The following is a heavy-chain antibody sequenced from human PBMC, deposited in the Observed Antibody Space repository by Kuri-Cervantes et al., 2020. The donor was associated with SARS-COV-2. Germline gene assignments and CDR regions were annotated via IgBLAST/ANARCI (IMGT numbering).Heavy chain of an antibody. CDR1: GFTFSSYS. CDR2: ISSSSSYI. D-gene: IGHD6-13*01. J-gene: IGHJ4*02. CDR3: AKDRGYSSSWYTFVGSDY. Sequence: GGSLRLSCAASGFTFSSYSMNWVRKAPGKGLEWVSSISSSSSYIYYADSVKGRFTISRDNSKNTLYLQMNSLRAEDTAVYYCAKDRGYSSSWYTFVGSDYWGQGTLVTVSS. V-gene: IGHV3-21*04.